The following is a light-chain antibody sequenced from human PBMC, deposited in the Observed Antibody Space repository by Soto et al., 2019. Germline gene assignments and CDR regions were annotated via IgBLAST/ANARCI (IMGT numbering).Light chain of an antibody. V-gene: IGLV2-8*01. CDR2: EVS. J-gene: IGLJ1*01. CDR1: SSDIGAYIY. CDR3: SSYTSSNTYV. Sequence: QSALTQPPSASGSPGQSVTISCTGTSSDIGAYIYVSWYQQHPGKAPKLMISEVSRRPSGVPERFSGSKSVNTASLTISGLQTEDEADYFCSSYTSSNTYVFGTGTKVTVL.